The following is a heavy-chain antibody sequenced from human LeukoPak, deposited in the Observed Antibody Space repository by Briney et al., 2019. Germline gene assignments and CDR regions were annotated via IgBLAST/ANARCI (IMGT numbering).Heavy chain of an antibody. J-gene: IGHJ6*02. CDR2: IIPIFGTA. CDR1: GGTFSSYA. Sequence: ASVTVSCTTSGGTFSSYAISWVRQAPGQGLEWMGGIIPIFGTANYAQKFQGRVTITADESTSTAYMELSSLRSEDTAVYYCASIPPGIEQYYYYGMDVWGQGTTVTVSS. D-gene: IGHD1-26*01. V-gene: IGHV1-69*13. CDR3: ASIPPGIEQYYYYGMDV.